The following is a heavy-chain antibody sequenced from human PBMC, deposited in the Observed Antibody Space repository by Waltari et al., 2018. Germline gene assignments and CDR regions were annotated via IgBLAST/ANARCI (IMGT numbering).Heavy chain of an antibody. D-gene: IGHD3-9*01. CDR2: IYHSGST. CDR1: GGPIISSNW. CDR3: ARISYRGYDILTGHRGWFDP. Sequence: QVQLQESGPGLVKPSGTLSLTCAVSGGPIISSNWWSWVRQPPGEGREGIGEIYHSGSTTYNPSLKSRVTIPVDKSKNQFSLKLSSVTAADTAVYYCARISYRGYDILTGHRGWFDPWGQGTLVTVSS. V-gene: IGHV4-4*02. J-gene: IGHJ5*02.